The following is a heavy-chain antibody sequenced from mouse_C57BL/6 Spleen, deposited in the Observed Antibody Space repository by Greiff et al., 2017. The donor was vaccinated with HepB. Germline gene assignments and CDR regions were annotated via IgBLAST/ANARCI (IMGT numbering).Heavy chain of an antibody. J-gene: IGHJ2*01. CDR3: TTYSNYFDY. CDR2: IDPENGDT. CDR1: GFNIKDDY. Sequence: EVQLQQSGAELVRPGASVKLSCTASGFNIKDDYMHWVKQRPEQGLEWIGWIDPENGDTEYASKFQGKATITADTSSNTAYLQRSSLTSEDTAVYYCTTYSNYFDYWGQGTTLTVSS. V-gene: IGHV14-4*01. D-gene: IGHD2-5*01.